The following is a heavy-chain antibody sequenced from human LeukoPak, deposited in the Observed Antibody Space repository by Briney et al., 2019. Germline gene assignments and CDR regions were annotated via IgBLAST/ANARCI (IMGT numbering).Heavy chain of an antibody. CDR2: IVASGGGT. V-gene: IGHV3-23*01. D-gene: IGHD2-2*01. CDR1: GFTFSTYA. J-gene: IGHJ4*02. Sequence: GGSLRLSCAASGFTFSTYAMSWVRQAPGKGLEWVSGIVASGGGTYYADSVKGRFTISRDNAENSLYLQMNSLRAEDTAVYYCAKDRGRRIVVVPATKWGTFDYWGQGTLVTVSS. CDR3: AKDRGRRIVVVPATKWGTFDY.